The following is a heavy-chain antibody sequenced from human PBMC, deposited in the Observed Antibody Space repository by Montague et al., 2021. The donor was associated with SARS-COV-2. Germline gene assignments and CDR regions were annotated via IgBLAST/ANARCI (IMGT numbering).Heavy chain of an antibody. J-gene: IGHJ6*02. Sequence: CAISADSVSSNSAAWKWIRQSPSRGLEWLGRTYYRSKWHNDYAESVKSRITINPDTSKNQISLQLNSVTPEDTAVYYCARGSQVGSWPPTDSGMDVWGQGTKVTVSS. CDR2: TYYRSKWHN. CDR3: ARGSQVGSWPPTDSGMDV. CDR1: ADSVSSNSAA. V-gene: IGHV6-1*01. D-gene: IGHD6-13*01.